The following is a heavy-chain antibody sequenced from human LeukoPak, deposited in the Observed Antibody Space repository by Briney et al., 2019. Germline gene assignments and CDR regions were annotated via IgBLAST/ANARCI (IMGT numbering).Heavy chain of an antibody. CDR3: ARHEGGYTWYLGL. CDR2: IYYSGST. CDR1: GVSISGYY. V-gene: IGHV4-59*08. Sequence: SETLSLTCSVSGVSISGYYWSWIRQTPWRGVEWIGYIYYSGSTNYNPSLKSRVTISVDTSKNQFSLKLSSVAAADMAVYYCARHEGGYTWYLGLWGRGTLVTVSS. J-gene: IGHJ2*01. D-gene: IGHD5-12*01.